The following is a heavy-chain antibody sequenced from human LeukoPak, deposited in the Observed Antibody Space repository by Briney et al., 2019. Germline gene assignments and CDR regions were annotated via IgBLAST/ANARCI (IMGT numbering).Heavy chain of an antibody. CDR3: ARRASSTSKYYYYGMDV. J-gene: IGHJ6*02. CDR2: IIPIFGTA. CDR1: GGTFSTYA. V-gene: IGHV1-69*05. Sequence: SVKVSCKASGGTFSTYAITWVRQAPGQGLEWMGGIIPIFGTANYAQKFQDRVTITTDASTSTVYMELTSLRSEDTAVYYCARRASSTSKYYYYGMDVWGQGTTVTVSS. D-gene: IGHD2-2*01.